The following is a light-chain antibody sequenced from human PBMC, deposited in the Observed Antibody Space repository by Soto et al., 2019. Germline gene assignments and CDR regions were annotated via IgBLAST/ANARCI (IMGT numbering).Light chain of an antibody. CDR2: EVS. CDR1: SSDVGGYHF. Sequence: QSALTQPASVSGSPGQSITISCTGTSSDVGGYHFVSWYQQHPGKAPKLMLSEVSKRPSGVSTRFSGSKSGNTASLTISGLQAEDEADYYCCSYAGSSTFLVFSGGTQLTVL. J-gene: IGLJ2*01. CDR3: CSYAGSSTFLV. V-gene: IGLV2-23*02.